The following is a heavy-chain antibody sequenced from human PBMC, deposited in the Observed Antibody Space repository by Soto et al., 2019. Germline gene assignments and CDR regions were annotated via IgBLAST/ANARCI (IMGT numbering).Heavy chain of an antibody. Sequence: PGESLKISCNGSGYSFTNYWIGWVRQMPGKGLECMGIIYPGDSDTRYSPSFQGQVTMSADKSISTAYMQWSSLKASDTAIYYCARGREYSGTSEHLYYALDVWGQGTKVTVSS. CDR3: ARGREYSGTSEHLYYALDV. CDR1: GYSFTNYW. V-gene: IGHV5-51*01. D-gene: IGHD6-6*01. CDR2: IYPGDSDT. J-gene: IGHJ6*02.